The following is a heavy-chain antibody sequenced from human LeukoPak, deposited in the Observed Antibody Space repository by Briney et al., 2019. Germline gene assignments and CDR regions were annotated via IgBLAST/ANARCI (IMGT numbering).Heavy chain of an antibody. J-gene: IGHJ5*02. CDR3: ASRYCSSTSCRINWFDP. Sequence: ASVKVSCKASGYTFTGYYMHWVRQAPGQGLEWMGWINPNSGGTNYAQKFQGRVTMTRDTSISTAYMELSRLRSDDTAVYYCASRYCSSTSCRINWFDPWGQGTLVTGSS. CDR1: GYTFTGYY. CDR2: INPNSGGT. V-gene: IGHV1-2*02. D-gene: IGHD2-2*01.